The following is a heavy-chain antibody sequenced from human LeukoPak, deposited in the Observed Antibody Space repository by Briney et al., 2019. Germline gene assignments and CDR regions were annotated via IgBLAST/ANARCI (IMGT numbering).Heavy chain of an antibody. CDR1: GGSISSYY. CDR2: IYYSGST. CDR3: ARDRIVVVPAAPGAHHYYYGMDV. D-gene: IGHD2-2*01. Sequence: SETLSLTCTGSGGSISSYYWSWIRQPPGKGLEWIGYIYYSGSTNYNPSLKSRVTISVDTSKNQFSLKLSSVTAADTAVYYCARDRIVVVPAAPGAHHYYYGMDVWGQGTTVTVSS. V-gene: IGHV4-59*01. J-gene: IGHJ6*02.